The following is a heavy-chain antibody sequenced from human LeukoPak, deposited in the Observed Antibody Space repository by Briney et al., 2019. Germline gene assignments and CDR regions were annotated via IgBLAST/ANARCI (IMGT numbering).Heavy chain of an antibody. Sequence: GGSLRLSCAVSGITLSNKGRSWAVQAPGKGWEWFEGIGGGGGGQNYADSVKGRFTISRDSPKNTLYLQMNSLRAEDTAVYFCAKRGVVIRVVLVGFHKEAYYFDSWGQGALVTVSS. CDR3: AKRGVVIRVVLVGFHKEAYYFDS. J-gene: IGHJ4*02. CDR1: GITLSNKG. CDR2: IGGGGGGQ. D-gene: IGHD3-10*01. V-gene: IGHV3-23*01.